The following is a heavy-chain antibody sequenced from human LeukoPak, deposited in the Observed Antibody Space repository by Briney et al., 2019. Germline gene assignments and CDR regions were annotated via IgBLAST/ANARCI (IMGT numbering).Heavy chain of an antibody. D-gene: IGHD1-14*01. CDR3: ARGHAGGNHRYFYMDV. V-gene: IGHV1-2*02. Sequence: ASVKVSCKTSGYIFTDYYLHWVRQAPGQGLEWMGWINPNTGGTNYPQKFQGRVTMTGDASITTAYMELSSLTSDDTVVFYCARGHAGGNHRYFYMDVWGKGTTVTVSS. J-gene: IGHJ6*03. CDR2: INPNTGGT. CDR1: GYIFTDYY.